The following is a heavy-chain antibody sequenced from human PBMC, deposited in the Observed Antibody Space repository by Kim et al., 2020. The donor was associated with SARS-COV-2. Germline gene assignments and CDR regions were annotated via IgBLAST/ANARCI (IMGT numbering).Heavy chain of an antibody. V-gene: IGHV4-34*01. J-gene: IGHJ5*02. D-gene: IGHD3-22*01. CDR1: GGSFSGYY. CDR2: INHSGST. CDR3: ARGLPEDYDSSGFLYSTRFDP. Sequence: SETLSLTCAVYGGSFSGYYWSWIRQPPGKGLEWIGEINHSGSTNYNPSLKSRVTISVDTSKNQFSLKLSSVTAADTAVYYCARGLPEDYDSSGFLYSTRFDPWGQGTLVTVSS.